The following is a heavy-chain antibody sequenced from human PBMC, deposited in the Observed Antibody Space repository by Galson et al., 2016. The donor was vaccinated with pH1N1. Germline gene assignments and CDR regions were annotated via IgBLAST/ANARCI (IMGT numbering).Heavy chain of an antibody. Sequence: ETLSLTCGVSGGSITSNNWWSWVRQPPGKGLEWIGEIYHSGSTKYNPSLESRVTISLDKSKDHFSLRVTSVTAADTAVYYCARSYRGTYFIGGDRGFDYWGQGTLVTVSS. J-gene: IGHJ4*02. V-gene: IGHV4-4*02. CDR2: IYHSGST. CDR3: ARSYRGTYFIGGDRGFDY. CDR1: GGSITSNNW. D-gene: IGHD1-26*01.